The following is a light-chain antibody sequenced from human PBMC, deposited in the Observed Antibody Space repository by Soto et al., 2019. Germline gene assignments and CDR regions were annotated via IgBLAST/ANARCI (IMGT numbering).Light chain of an antibody. CDR2: EVR. V-gene: IGLV2-14*01. CDR1: SSDVGGYNY. Sequence: QSLLTQPASVAGSPGQSITISCTGTSSDVGGYNYVSWYQQHPGKAPKLMIYEVRNRPSGVSNRFSGSKSGNTASLTVSGLQAEDEADYHCSSYISDNTYVFGTGTKVTVL. CDR3: SSYISDNTYV. J-gene: IGLJ1*01.